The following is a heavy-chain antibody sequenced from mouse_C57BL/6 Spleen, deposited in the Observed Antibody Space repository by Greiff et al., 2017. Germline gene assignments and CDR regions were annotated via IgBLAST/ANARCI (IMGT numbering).Heavy chain of an antibody. J-gene: IGHJ4*01. Sequence: VQLQQPGAELVMPGASVKLSCKASGYTFTSYWMHWVKQRPGQGLEWIGEIDPSDSYTNYNQKFKGKYTLTVDKSSSTAYMQLSSLTSEDSAVYYCALVAKRDYYAMDYWGQGTSVTVSS. CDR3: ALVAKRDYYAMDY. V-gene: IGHV1-69*01. D-gene: IGHD1-1*01. CDR2: IDPSDSYT. CDR1: GYTFTSYW.